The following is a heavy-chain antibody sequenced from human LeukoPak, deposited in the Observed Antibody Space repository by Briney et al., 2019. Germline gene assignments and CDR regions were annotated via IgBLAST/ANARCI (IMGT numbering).Heavy chain of an antibody. CDR2: INHSGST. V-gene: IGHV4-34*01. Sequence: SETLSLTCAVYGGSFSGYYWSWIRQPPGKGLEWIGEINHSGSTNYNPSLKRRVTISVDTSKNQFSLKLSSVTAADTAVYYCARGMNVWGSYRPYYFDYWGQGTLVTVSS. J-gene: IGHJ4*02. CDR1: GGSFSGYY. D-gene: IGHD3-16*02. CDR3: ARGMNVWGSYRPYYFDY.